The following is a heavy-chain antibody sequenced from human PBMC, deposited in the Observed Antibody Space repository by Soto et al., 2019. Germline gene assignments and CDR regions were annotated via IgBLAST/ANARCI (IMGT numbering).Heavy chain of an antibody. J-gene: IGHJ3*02. CDR1: GGTISSWY. D-gene: IGHD5-18*01. CDR3: ARVWGYSYGLASDI. V-gene: IGHV4-59*12. CDR2: IYYSGST. Sequence: LSLTCTVSGGTISSWYWSWIRQPPGKGLEWIGYIYYSGSTNCNPSLKSRVTISVDRSKSQFSLKLSSVTAADTAVYYCARVWGYSYGLASDIWGQGTMVTVSS.